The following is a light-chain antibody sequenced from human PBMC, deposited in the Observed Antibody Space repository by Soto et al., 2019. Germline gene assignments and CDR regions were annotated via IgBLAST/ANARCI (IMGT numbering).Light chain of an antibody. CDR3: QQYDTYPWT. Sequence: DIQMTQSSTTLSASVGDRVIITCRASQRMSAWLAWYQQKPGKAPTLLIYDASSLENGVPSRFSGSGSGTDFTLTISSLQPNDFATYYCQQYDTYPWTFGQGTKVEIK. CDR1: QRMSAW. J-gene: IGKJ1*01. V-gene: IGKV1-5*01. CDR2: DAS.